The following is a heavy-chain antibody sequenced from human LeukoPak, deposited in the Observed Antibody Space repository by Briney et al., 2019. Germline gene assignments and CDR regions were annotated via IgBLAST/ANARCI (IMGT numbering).Heavy chain of an antibody. Sequence: GGSLRLSCAASGFTFSSYEMNWVRQAPGKGLEWVSYISGSGRTIYYANSVKGRFTISRDNAKNSLYLQMNSLRADDTAVYYCARLDTSGLDYWGQGTLVTVSS. V-gene: IGHV3-48*03. CDR2: ISGSGRTI. CDR3: ARLDTSGLDY. CDR1: GFTFSSYE. J-gene: IGHJ4*02. D-gene: IGHD6-19*01.